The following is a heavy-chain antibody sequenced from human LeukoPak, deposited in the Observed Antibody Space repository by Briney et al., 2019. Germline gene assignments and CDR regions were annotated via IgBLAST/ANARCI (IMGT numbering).Heavy chain of an antibody. Sequence: PGGSLRLSCAASGFTFDDYTMHWVRQAPGKGLEWVSLISWDGGSTYYADSVKGRFTISRDNSKNSLYLQMNSLRTEDTALYYCAKDSLGEDGMDVWGQGTTVTVSS. J-gene: IGHJ6*02. D-gene: IGHD2-15*01. CDR1: GFTFDDYT. CDR2: ISWDGGST. CDR3: AKDSLGEDGMDV. V-gene: IGHV3-43*01.